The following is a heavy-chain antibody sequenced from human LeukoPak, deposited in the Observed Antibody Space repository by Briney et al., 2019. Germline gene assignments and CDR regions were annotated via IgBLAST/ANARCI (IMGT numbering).Heavy chain of an antibody. J-gene: IGHJ4*02. CDR1: GFTFSSYA. CDR2: ISGSGDST. V-gene: IGHV3-23*01. D-gene: IGHD3-22*01. Sequence: GGSLRLSCVASGFTFSSYAMSWVRQAPGKGLEWVSAISGSGDSTYYADSVRGRFTISRDNSKNTLYLQMNSLRAEDTAVYYCAKDSYDSSGYYYPIYWGQGTLVTVSS. CDR3: AKDSYDSSGYYYPIY.